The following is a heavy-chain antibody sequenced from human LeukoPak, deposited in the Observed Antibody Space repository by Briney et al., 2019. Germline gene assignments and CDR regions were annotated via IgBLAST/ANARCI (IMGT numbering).Heavy chain of an antibody. J-gene: IGHJ4*02. CDR3: AKVRLRGTLYGVDY. CDR2: ISGDGGST. D-gene: IGHD2-8*01. Sequence: PGGSLRLSCAAAGFTFDDYAMHWVRQSPGKGLEWVALISGDGGSTYYADSVRGRFTISRDSSKTSLYLQMNSLRSDDTAFYYCAKVRLRGTLYGVDYWGQGTLVTVSS. CDR1: GFTFDDYA. V-gene: IGHV3-43*02.